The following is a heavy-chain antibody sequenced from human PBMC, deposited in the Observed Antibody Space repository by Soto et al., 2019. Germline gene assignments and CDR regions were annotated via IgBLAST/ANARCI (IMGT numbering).Heavy chain of an antibody. CDR2: ISHDGMNK. J-gene: IGHJ4*02. CDR3: GRCTSTSCHLGSDY. V-gene: IGHV3-30*04. D-gene: IGHD2-2*01. CDR1: GFTFSSYA. Sequence: QVLLVDSGGGVVQPGRSLRLSCAASGFTFSSYAMNWVRQAPGKGLEWVALISHDGMNKYYADSVRGRFTISRDSSTNTLYLQMNSLSAADTAVYYCGRCTSTSCHLGSDYWGQGTLVTVSS.